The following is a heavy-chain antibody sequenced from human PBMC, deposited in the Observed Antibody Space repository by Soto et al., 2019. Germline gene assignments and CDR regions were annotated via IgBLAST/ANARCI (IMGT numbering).Heavy chain of an antibody. Sequence: ASVKVSCKASGGTFISYAITWVRQAPGQGLEWMGGIIPIFGTANYAQKFQGRVTITADESTSTAYMELSSLRSEDTAVYYCARDRGPSSGYYPYWFDPWGQGTLVTLL. CDR3: ARDRGPSSGYYPYWFDP. D-gene: IGHD3-22*01. J-gene: IGHJ5*02. CDR1: GGTFISYA. CDR2: IIPIFGTA. V-gene: IGHV1-69*13.